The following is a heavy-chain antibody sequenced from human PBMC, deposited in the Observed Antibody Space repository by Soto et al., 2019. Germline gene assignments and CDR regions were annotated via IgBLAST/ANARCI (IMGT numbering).Heavy chain of an antibody. Sequence: PSETLSLTCSVSGGSRSNYYWSWFRQPPGKRLEWIGYIYYTGSTNYNPPLKSRVTMAIDTSRNQLSLKLTSVTAADTAVYYCARGYSPALGATSSHVNWFDPWGQGTLVTVYS. D-gene: IGHD1-26*01. CDR3: ARGYSPALGATSSHVNWFDP. V-gene: IGHV4-59*01. J-gene: IGHJ5*02. CDR2: IYYTGST. CDR1: GGSRSNYY.